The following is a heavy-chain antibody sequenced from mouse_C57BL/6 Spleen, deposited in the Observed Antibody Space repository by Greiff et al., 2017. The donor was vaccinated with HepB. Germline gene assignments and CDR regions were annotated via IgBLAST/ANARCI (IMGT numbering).Heavy chain of an antibody. CDR2: INTNNGGT. CDR3: ARYDCGRSGYCDV. V-gene: IGHV1-26*01. J-gene: IGHJ1*03. Sequence: EVQLQQSGPELVKPGASVKISCKASGYTFTDYYINWVKQSHGKSFEWIGDINTNNGGTSYIQKFKGKATLTVDKSSSTAYMELRSLTSEDSAVYYCARYDCGRSGYCDVWGTGTTVTVSS. CDR1: GYTFTDYY. D-gene: IGHD2-13*01.